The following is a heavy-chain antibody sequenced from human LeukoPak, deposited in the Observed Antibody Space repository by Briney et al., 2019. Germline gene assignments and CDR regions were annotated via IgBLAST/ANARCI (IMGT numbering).Heavy chain of an antibody. V-gene: IGHV1-46*01. CDR1: GYTFTTYY. J-gene: IGHJ4*02. CDR2: INPSGGGT. Sequence: ASVKVSCKASGYTFTTYYMHWVRQAPGQGLVWMGLINPSGGGTRYAQKFQGRVTMTRDTSTSTVYMELSGLRSEDTAVYYCASGYKTVSVFDHWGQGTLVTVSS. D-gene: IGHD5-24*01. CDR3: ASGYKTVSVFDH.